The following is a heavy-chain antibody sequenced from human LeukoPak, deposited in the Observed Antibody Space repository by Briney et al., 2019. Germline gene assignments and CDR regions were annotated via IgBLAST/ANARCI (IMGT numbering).Heavy chain of an antibody. D-gene: IGHD6-19*01. CDR2: INHSGST. CDR3: ARETRGYGSGSYDGFDY. J-gene: IGHJ4*02. CDR1: GGSFSGYY. Sequence: SETLSLTCAVYGGSFSGYYWSWIRQPPGKGLEWIGEINHSGSTNYNPSLKSRVTISLDTSNNQFSLNLSAATAADTAIYYCARETRGYGSGSYDGFDYWGQGTLVTVSS. V-gene: IGHV4-34*01.